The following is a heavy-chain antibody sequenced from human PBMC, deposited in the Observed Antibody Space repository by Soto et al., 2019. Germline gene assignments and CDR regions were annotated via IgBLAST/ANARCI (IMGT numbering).Heavy chain of an antibody. V-gene: IGHV3-74*01. CDR3: ARDGEGY. Sequence: VGSLRLSCAASGFTFSSYWMHWVRQVPGKGLVWVSRINTDGSATNYADSVKGRFTVSRDNAKNTQYLQMNSLRAEDTAVYYCARDGEGYWGQGTLVTVSS. CDR1: GFTFSSYW. D-gene: IGHD2-21*01. J-gene: IGHJ4*02. CDR2: INTDGSAT.